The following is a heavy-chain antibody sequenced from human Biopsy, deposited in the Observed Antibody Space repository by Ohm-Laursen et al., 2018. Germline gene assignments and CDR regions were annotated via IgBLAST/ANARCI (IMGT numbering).Heavy chain of an antibody. D-gene: IGHD2/OR15-2a*01. J-gene: IGHJ6*02. CDR2: IYYSGST. V-gene: IGHV4-59*01. CDR3: ARATNSTGWPYYYCYGVDV. CDR1: GGSISSDY. Sequence: TLSLTCAVSGGSISSDYWSWIRQTPGKGLEWIGYIYYSGSTNYNPSLKSRVTISVDTSKNQFSLRLNSVTAADTAVYYCARATNSTGWPYYYCYGVDVWGQGTTVTVSS.